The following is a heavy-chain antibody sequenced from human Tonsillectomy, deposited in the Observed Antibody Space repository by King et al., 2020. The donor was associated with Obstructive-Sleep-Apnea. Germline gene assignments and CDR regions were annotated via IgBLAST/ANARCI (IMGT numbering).Heavy chain of an antibody. CDR1: GFTFSSYW. V-gene: IGHV3-7*01. CDR3: ARSSYYDSSGYFLHFYYFDY. J-gene: IGHJ4*02. Sequence: VQLVESGGGLVQPGGSLRLSCAASGFTFSSYWMSWVRQAPGKGLEWVANIKQDGSEKYYVDSVKGRFTISRDNAKNSLYLQMNSLRAEDTAVYYCARSSYYDSSGYFLHFYYFDYGGQGTLSPSPQ. CDR2: IKQDGSEK. D-gene: IGHD3-22*01.